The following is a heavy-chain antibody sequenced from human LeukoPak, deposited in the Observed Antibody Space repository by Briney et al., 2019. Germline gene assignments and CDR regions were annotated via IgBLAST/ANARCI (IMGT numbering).Heavy chain of an antibody. Sequence: PGGSLRLSCAASGFTFSSYGMHWVRQAPGKGLEWVSSISSSSSYIYYADSVKGRFTISRDNAKNSLYLQMNSLRAEDTAVYYCAREGAALYFDYWGQGTLVTVSS. CDR3: AREGAALYFDY. J-gene: IGHJ4*02. CDR2: ISSSSSYI. CDR1: GFTFSSYG. V-gene: IGHV3-21*01. D-gene: IGHD6-6*01.